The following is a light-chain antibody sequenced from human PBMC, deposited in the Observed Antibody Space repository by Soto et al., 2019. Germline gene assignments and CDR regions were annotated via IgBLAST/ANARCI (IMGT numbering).Light chain of an antibody. CDR2: DAS. V-gene: IGKV1-33*01. CDR1: QDINIY. CDR3: QQYDILPIT. J-gene: IGKJ5*01. Sequence: DIHITHTPSSLFASLWDRVTITYQATQDINIYLNWYQQKPGKAPNLLIYDASNLEIGVPSRFSGSGSGTHFTFTISSLQTEDIGTYYCQQYDILPITFGRGARLEIK.